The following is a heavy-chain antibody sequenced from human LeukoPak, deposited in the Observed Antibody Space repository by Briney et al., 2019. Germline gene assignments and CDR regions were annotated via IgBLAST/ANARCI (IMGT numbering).Heavy chain of an antibody. V-gene: IGHV3-33*01. D-gene: IGHD2-15*01. J-gene: IGHJ4*02. CDR3: AMSSGGQHYVDY. Sequence: GGSLRLSCAASGFTFSSYGMHWVRQAPGKGLEWVAVIWYDGSNKYYADSVKGRFTISRDNSKNTLYLQMNSLRAEDTAVYYCAMSSGGQHYVDYWGQGTLVTVSS. CDR1: GFTFSSYG. CDR2: IWYDGSNK.